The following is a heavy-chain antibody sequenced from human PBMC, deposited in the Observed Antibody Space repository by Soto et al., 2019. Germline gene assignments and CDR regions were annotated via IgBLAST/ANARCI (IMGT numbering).Heavy chain of an antibody. D-gene: IGHD2-15*01. CDR2: IYWDDDK. CDR3: AHAMLYCTGGSCSTWFDS. V-gene: IGHV2-5*02. Sequence: QITLKESGPTLVKPTQTLTLTCTFSGFSLSTHGVGVGWIRQPAGKALEWLALIYWDDDKRYSASLNSRLTITTDTSKTQVVLTMTNMDPVDTATYYCAHAMLYCTGGSCSTWFDSWGQGTLVTVSS. CDR1: GFSLSTHGVG. J-gene: IGHJ5*01.